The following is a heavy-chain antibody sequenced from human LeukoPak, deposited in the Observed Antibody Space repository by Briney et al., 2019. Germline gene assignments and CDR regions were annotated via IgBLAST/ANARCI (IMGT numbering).Heavy chain of an antibody. D-gene: IGHD2-15*01. V-gene: IGHV3-7*01. CDR2: INQDGSVK. J-gene: IGHJ4*02. CDR3: ARDLSGPSVY. Sequence: GGSLRLSCSASGFTFSSYWMSWVRQAPGKGLEWVANINQDGSVKYHVDSVKGRFTISRDNARNSLYLQMNSLRAEDTAIYYCARDLSGPSVYWGQGTLVTVSS. CDR1: GFTFSSYW.